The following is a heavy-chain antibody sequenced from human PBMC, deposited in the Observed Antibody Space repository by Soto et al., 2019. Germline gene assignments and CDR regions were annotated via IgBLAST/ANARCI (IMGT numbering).Heavy chain of an antibody. J-gene: IGHJ4*02. D-gene: IGHD3-10*01. CDR3: ARGIGVFDY. V-gene: IGHV4-30-4*01. Sequence: PSETLSLTCTVSGDSISTYDYYWSWFRQPPGGGLQWIGYIYYSGTTYYNPSLKSRVTLSMDTSKNQFSLRLSSVTAADTAVYSCARGIGVFDYWGQGTLVTVSS. CDR2: IYYSGTT. CDR1: GDSISTYDYY.